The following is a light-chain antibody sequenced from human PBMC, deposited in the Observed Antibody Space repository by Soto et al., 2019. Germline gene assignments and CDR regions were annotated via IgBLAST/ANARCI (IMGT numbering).Light chain of an antibody. CDR2: GAS. CDR3: QQYYNWPRT. V-gene: IGKV3D-15*01. Sequence: EIVMTQSPATLSVSPGERATLSCRASQSVSSDLAWYQQNPGQAPKLLIYGASTRATGIPARFSGSGSGTEFTLTISSLQSEDFAIYYCQQYYNWPRTFGQGTKLETK. CDR1: QSVSSD. J-gene: IGKJ2*01.